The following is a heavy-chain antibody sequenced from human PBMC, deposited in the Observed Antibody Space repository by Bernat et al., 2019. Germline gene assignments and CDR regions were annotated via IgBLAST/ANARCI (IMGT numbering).Heavy chain of an antibody. CDR1: GFTFSNYG. D-gene: IGHD3-16*02. V-gene: IGHV3-33*01. J-gene: IGHJ4*03. Sequence: QVQLVESGGGVVQPGRSLRLSCAASGFTFSNYGMHWVRQAPGKGLEWVAVIWHDGSRKYYADSVKGRFTISRDTPENMLYLHMNSLTAEDTAVYYCASDRGVVDSISSLDCWGQGSLVTVSS. CDR2: IWHDGSRK. CDR3: ASDRGVVDSISSLDC.